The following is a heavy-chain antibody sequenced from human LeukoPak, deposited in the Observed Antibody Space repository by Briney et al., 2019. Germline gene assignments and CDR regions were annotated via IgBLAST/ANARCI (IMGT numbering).Heavy chain of an antibody. J-gene: IGHJ3*02. V-gene: IGHV3-23*01. CDR1: GLTFSNYA. CDR2: ITGSGRGT. D-gene: IGHD4-17*01. CDR3: SKDPNGDYVGAFDM. Sequence: GGSLRLSCTASGLTFSNYATTCVRQAPGKGMEWVPSITGSGRGTYYADSVKGRFSVSRDNSQNTVFLHMNSLRADDTALYYCSKDPNGDYVGAFDMWGPGTMVTVSS.